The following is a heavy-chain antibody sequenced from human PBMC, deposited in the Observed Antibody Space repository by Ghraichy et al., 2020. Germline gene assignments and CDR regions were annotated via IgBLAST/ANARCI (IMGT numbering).Heavy chain of an antibody. CDR3: ARDGPRITIFGVEVYYYYGMDV. CDR1: GFTVSSNY. D-gene: IGHD3-3*01. Sequence: GESLNISCAASGFTVSSNYMSWVRQAPGKGLEWASVIYSGGSTYYADSVKGRFTISRDNSKNTLYLQMNSLRAEDTAVYYCARDGPRITIFGVEVYYYYGMDVWGQGTTVTVSS. CDR2: IYSGGST. J-gene: IGHJ6*02. V-gene: IGHV3-66*01.